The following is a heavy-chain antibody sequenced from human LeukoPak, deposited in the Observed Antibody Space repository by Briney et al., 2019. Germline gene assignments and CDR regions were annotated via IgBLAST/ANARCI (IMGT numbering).Heavy chain of an antibody. CDR2: IYTSGST. Sequence: SETLSLTCTVSGGSLSSYYWSWIRQPAGKGLEWIGRIYTSGSTNYNPSLKSRVTMSVDTSKNQFSLKLSSVTAADTAVYYCARDGHYYDSSGSTEYLQHWGQGTLVTVSS. J-gene: IGHJ1*01. V-gene: IGHV4-4*07. CDR3: ARDGHYYDSSGSTEYLQH. CDR1: GGSLSSYY. D-gene: IGHD3-22*01.